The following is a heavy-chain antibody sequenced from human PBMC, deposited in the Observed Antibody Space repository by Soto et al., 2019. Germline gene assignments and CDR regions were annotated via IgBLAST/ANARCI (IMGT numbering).Heavy chain of an antibody. V-gene: IGHV1-69*02. Sequence: QVQLGQSGAEVQKPGSSGKVSCKASGGTFSSYTISWVRQAPGQGREWMGRIIPILGIANYAQKFQGRVTITADKSTSTAYMELSSLRSEDTAVYYCARGVEDGDFRQVDYWGQGTLVTVSS. CDR1: GGTFSSYT. J-gene: IGHJ4*02. CDR2: IIPILGIA. CDR3: ARGVEDGDFRQVDY. D-gene: IGHD4-17*01.